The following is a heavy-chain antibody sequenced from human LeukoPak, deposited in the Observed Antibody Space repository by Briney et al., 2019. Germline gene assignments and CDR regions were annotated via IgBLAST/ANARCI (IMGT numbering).Heavy chain of an antibody. CDR3: ARDPGIRIAVAGTGFDY. Sequence: GGSLRLSCAAFGFTFSSYGMHWVRQAPGKGLEWVAVIWYDGSNKYYADSVKGRFTISRDNSKNTLYLQMNSLRAEDTAVYYCARDPGIRIAVAGTGFDYWGQGTLVTVSS. V-gene: IGHV3-33*01. J-gene: IGHJ4*02. CDR1: GFTFSSYG. D-gene: IGHD6-19*01. CDR2: IWYDGSNK.